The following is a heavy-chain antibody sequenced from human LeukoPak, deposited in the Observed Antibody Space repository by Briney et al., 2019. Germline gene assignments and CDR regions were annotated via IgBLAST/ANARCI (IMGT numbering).Heavy chain of an antibody. CDR2: IRYDGSNK. D-gene: IGHD1-26*01. CDR1: GFTFSSYG. J-gene: IGHJ4*02. Sequence: GGSLTLSCAASGFTFSSYGMHWIRQAPGKGLEWVAFIRYDGSNKYYADSVKGRFTISRDNSKSTLYLQMNSLRAEDTAVYYCAKDRLVGRGVYFDYWGQGTLVTVSS. CDR3: AKDRLVGRGVYFDY. V-gene: IGHV3-30*02.